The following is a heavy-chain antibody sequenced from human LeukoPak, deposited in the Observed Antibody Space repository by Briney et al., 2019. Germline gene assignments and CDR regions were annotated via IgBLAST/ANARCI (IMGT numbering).Heavy chain of an antibody. CDR2: ISYDGSNK. CDR3: ARSSKRDGYYFDY. V-gene: IGHV3-30-3*01. J-gene: IGHJ4*02. Sequence: GGSLRLSCAASGFTFSSYWMHWVRQAPGKGLEWVAVISYDGSNKYYADSVKGRFTISRDNSKNTLYLQMNSLRAEDTAVYYCARSSKRDGYYFDYWGQGTLVTVSS. CDR1: GFTFSSYW. D-gene: IGHD6-6*01.